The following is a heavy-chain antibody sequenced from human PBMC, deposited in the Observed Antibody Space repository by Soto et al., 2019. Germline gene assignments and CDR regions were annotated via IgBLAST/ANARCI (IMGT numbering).Heavy chain of an antibody. Sequence: QVQLVQSGAEVKKPGASVKVSCKTSGYTFTGYGINWVRQAPGHGLEWMGWISVFNGNTKYGQNIQDRVIMTTDTSTSTAYMELRRLRSDDTAVYFCGSDGSGGIIDSWGQGTMLIVSS. V-gene: IGHV1-18*01. CDR2: ISVFNGNT. CDR1: GYTFTGYG. D-gene: IGHD2-15*01. CDR3: GSDGSGGIIDS. J-gene: IGHJ3*01.